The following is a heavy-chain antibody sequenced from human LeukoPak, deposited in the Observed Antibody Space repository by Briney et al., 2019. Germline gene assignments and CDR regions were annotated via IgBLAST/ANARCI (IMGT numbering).Heavy chain of an antibody. CDR2: IWYDGSNK. Sequence: PGGSLRLSCAASGFTFSTYVMHWVRQAPGKGLEWVAVIWYDGSNKYYADSVKGRFTISRDNSKNTLYLQMNSLRAEDTAVYYRARGARGSGSPPFDYWGQGTLVTVSS. CDR3: ARGARGSGSPPFDY. D-gene: IGHD3-10*01. CDR1: GFTFSTYV. J-gene: IGHJ4*02. V-gene: IGHV3-33*01.